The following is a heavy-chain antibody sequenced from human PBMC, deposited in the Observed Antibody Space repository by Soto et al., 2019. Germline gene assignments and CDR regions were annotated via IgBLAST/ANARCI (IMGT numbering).Heavy chain of an antibody. CDR1: GFTFSNYA. CDR3: AKDRSSTSCYAFDY. D-gene: IGHD2-2*01. V-gene: IGHV3-23*01. Sequence: EVQLLESGGGLVQPGGSLRLSCAASGFTFSNYAMSWARQAPGQGLEWVSAISGSGGTTHYADSVKGRFTISRDNSKNTLYLQMNSLRVEDTAVYYCAKDRSSTSCYAFDYWGQGSLVTVSS. CDR2: ISGSGGTT. J-gene: IGHJ4*02.